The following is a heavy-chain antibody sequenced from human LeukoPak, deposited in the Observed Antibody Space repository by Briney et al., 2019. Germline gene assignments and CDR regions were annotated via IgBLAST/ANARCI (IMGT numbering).Heavy chain of an antibody. V-gene: IGHV3-66*01. CDR2: IYSGGST. CDR1: GFTVSSNY. J-gene: IGHJ2*01. D-gene: IGHD3-10*01. CDR3: ARDQPLRLLWFGESFPVGYFDL. Sequence: PGGSLRLSCAASGFTVSSNYMSWVRQAPGKGLEWVSVIYSGGSTYYADSVKGRFTISRDNSKNTLYLQMNSLRAEDTAVYYCARDQPLRLLWFGESFPVGYFDLWGRGTLVTVSS.